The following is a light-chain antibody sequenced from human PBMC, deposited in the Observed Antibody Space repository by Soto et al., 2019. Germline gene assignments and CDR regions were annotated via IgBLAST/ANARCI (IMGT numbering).Light chain of an antibody. CDR2: DAS. CDR1: QSVTNW. CDR3: QQYTTYPYT. Sequence: DIQMTQSPSTLSASLGDRATITCRASQSVTNWLAWYQQKPGKAPNLLIYDASTLQSGIPSRFSGRGSGTEFTLTISSLQPDDFATYYRQQYTTYPYTFGQGTKLEIK. J-gene: IGKJ2*01. V-gene: IGKV1-5*01.